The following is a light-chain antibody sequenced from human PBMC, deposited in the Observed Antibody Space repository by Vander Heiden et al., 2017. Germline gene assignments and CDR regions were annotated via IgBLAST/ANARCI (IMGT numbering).Light chain of an antibody. CDR2: GAS. V-gene: IGKV3-20*01. CDR3: HQYSSLPDT. Sequence: ENVLRQSPDTVSLSPGETASLSCWASDFVSSSYLAWYQQKPGQAPRLLIYGASRRATGISDRFSGGGSERDFTLTINRLEPEDSAMYYCHQYSSLPDTFGQGTKLEIK. J-gene: IGKJ2*01. CDR1: DFVSSSY.